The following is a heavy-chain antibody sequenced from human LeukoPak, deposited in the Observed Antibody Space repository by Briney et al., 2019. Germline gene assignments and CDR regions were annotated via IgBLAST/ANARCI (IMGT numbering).Heavy chain of an antibody. V-gene: IGHV1-24*01. J-gene: IGHJ5*02. Sequence: ASVKVSCKVSGHTLTEIFMHWVRQAPGKGFEWMGGVDPEDYETNNAQKFQGRVTMTRDTSTSTVYMELSSLRSEDTAVYYCARDPCSSTSCYSASYWFDPWGQGTLVTVSS. CDR2: VDPEDYET. CDR3: ARDPCSSTSCYSASYWFDP. CDR1: GHTLTEIF. D-gene: IGHD2-2*01.